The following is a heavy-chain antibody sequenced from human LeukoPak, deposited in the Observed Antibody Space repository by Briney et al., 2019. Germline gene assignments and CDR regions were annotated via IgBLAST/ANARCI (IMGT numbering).Heavy chain of an antibody. J-gene: IGHJ4*02. CDR1: GFTFSSYE. CDR3: AREGSYYYYDTSGYYCGLFDY. V-gene: IGHV3-48*03. CDR2: ISSSGSTI. Sequence: GGSLRLSCAASGFTFSSYEMNWVRQAPGKGLEWVSYISSSGSTIYYADSVKGRFTISRDNAKNSLYLQMNSLRAEDTAVYYCAREGSYYYYDTSGYYCGLFDYWGQGTLVTVSS. D-gene: IGHD3-22*01.